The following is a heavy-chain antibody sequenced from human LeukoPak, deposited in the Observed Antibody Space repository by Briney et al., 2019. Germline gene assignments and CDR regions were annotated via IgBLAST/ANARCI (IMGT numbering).Heavy chain of an antibody. CDR1: GFTFSSYS. D-gene: IGHD3-22*01. Sequence: GGSLRLSCAASGFTFSSYSMNWVRQAPGKGLEWVSYISSSISTIYYADSVKGRFTISRDNAKNSLYLQMNSLRDEDTAVCYCARSFINYYDSSGYYHLGAFDIWGQGTMVTVSS. V-gene: IGHV3-48*02. CDR3: ARSFINYYDSSGYYHLGAFDI. CDR2: ISSSISTI. J-gene: IGHJ3*02.